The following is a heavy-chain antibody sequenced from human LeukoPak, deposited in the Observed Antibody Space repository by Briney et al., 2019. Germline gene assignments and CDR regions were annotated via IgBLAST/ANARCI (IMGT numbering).Heavy chain of an antibody. CDR1: GYKFTGYY. V-gene: IGHV1-2*02. CDR3: ATGTNGLYGSNRFQGYFDD. CDR2: INPNIGGT. D-gene: IGHD6-13*01. Sequence: ASVKVSCRASGYKFTGYYLHWVRQAPGQGLEWMGWINPNIGGTHYAQKFQGRVTLTTDTSTGTADLEMNSLTFEDTAVYYCATGTNGLYGSNRFQGYFDDWGQGTLVTVLS. J-gene: IGHJ4*02.